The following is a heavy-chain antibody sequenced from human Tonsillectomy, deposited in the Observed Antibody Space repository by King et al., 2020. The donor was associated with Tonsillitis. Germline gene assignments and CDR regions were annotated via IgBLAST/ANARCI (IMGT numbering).Heavy chain of an antibody. D-gene: IGHD2-2*01. CDR1: GFTVSFYS. J-gene: IGHJ6*02. V-gene: IGHV3-21*01. Sequence: VQLVESGGGLVKPGGSLRLSCAASGFTVSFYSMNWVRQAPGKGLEWVSSISSSGSYTYYADSVKGRFTISSDNAKNSLYLQMNSLRAEDTAVYYCATTTKHSNSWQNYGMDVWGQGTMVTVSS. CDR3: ATTTKHSNSWQNYGMDV. CDR2: ISSSGSYT.